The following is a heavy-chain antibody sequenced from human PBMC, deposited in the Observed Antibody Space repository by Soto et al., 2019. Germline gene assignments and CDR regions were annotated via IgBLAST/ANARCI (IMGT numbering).Heavy chain of an antibody. CDR2: IIPILGIA. CDR1: GGTFSSYT. V-gene: IGHV1-69*04. D-gene: IGHD4-17*01. Sequence: SVKVSCKASGGTFSSYTISWVRQAPGQGLEWMGRIIPILGIANYAQKFQGRVTITADKSTSTAYMELSSLRSEDTAVYYCARDPGTTVTTCCPWGQGTLVTVSS. CDR3: ARDPGTTVTTCCP. J-gene: IGHJ5*02.